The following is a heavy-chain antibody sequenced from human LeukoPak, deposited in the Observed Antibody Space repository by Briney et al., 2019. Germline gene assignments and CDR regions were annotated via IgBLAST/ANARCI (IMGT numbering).Heavy chain of an antibody. V-gene: IGHV3-74*01. CDR2: INRDGSGT. J-gene: IGHJ6*02. CDR3: ARDSNYGMDV. Sequence: PGASLRLSCAASGFTFSSYWMHWVRQPSGKGLVWVSRINRDGSGTSYVDSVKGRFTISRDNAKNTVYLQMNSLRAEDTAVYYCARDSNYGMDVWGQGTTVTVSS. CDR1: GFTFSSYW.